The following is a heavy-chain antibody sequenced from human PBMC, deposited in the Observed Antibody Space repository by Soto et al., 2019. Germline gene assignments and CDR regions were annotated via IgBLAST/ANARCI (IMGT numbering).Heavy chain of an antibody. J-gene: IGHJ4*02. CDR3: MRDDYGDY. V-gene: IGHV3-21*01. CDR1: GFTFREYN. CDR2: ISGGGNYI. Sequence: PGGSLRLSCSASGFTFREYNMNWVRQAPGKGLEWVSFISGGGNYIYYTDSVKGRFTISRDNAKNSLFLQMDSLRAEDTAVYYCMRDDYGDYWGQGALVTVSS.